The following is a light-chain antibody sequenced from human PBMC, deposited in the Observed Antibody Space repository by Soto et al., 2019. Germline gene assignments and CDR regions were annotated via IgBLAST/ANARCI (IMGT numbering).Light chain of an antibody. Sequence: QSALTQPASVSGSPGQSITISCTGTSSDVGGYNYVSWYQQHPAKAPKLMIYEVSNRPSGVSHRFSGSKSGNTASLTISGLPAEAEADYYCFSYTTSSTLVFGGGTKLTVL. J-gene: IGLJ3*02. CDR2: EVS. CDR1: SSDVGGYNY. CDR3: FSYTTSSTLV. V-gene: IGLV2-14*01.